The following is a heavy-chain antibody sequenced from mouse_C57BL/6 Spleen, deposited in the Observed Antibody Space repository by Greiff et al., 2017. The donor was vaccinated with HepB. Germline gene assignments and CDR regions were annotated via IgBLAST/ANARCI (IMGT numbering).Heavy chain of an antibody. CDR2: SDPSDSYT. D-gene: IGHD3-2*02. CDR1: GYTFTSYW. Sequence: QVQLQQPGAELVRPGTSVKLSCKASGYTFTSYWMHWVKQRPGQGLEWIGVSDPSDSYTNYNQKFKGKATLTVDTSSSTAYMQLSSLTSEDSAVYYCARETAQATRYFDYWGQGTTLTVSS. V-gene: IGHV1-59*01. CDR3: ARETAQATRYFDY. J-gene: IGHJ2*01.